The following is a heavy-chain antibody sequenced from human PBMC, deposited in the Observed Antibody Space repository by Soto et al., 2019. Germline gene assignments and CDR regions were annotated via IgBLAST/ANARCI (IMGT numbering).Heavy chain of an antibody. J-gene: IGHJ6*02. Sequence: GGSLRLSCAASGFTFSSYGMHWVRQAPGKGLEWVAVISYDGSNKYYADSVKGRFTISRDNSKNTLYLQMNSLRAEDTAVYYCAKIRYSSGWYFGMDVWGQGTTVTVSS. CDR1: GFTFSSYG. V-gene: IGHV3-30*18. CDR3: AKIRYSSGWYFGMDV. D-gene: IGHD6-19*01. CDR2: ISYDGSNK.